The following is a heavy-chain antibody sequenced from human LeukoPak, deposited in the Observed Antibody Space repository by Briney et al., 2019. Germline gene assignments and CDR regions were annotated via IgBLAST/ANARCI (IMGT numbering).Heavy chain of an antibody. CDR2: ITGSGSQV. CDR3: ARDIYGDYGFDY. D-gene: IGHD4-17*01. Sequence: GGSLRLSCAASGFTFSSYHMNWVRQAPGKGLEWVSSITGSGSQVYFADSMKGRFTISRDNAKNSLYLQMNSLRVEDTAIYYCARDIYGDYGFDYWGQGTLVTVSS. J-gene: IGHJ4*02. CDR1: GFTFSSYH. V-gene: IGHV3-21*01.